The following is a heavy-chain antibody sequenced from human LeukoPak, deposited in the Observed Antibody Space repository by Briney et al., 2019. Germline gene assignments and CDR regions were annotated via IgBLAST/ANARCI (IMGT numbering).Heavy chain of an antibody. J-gene: IGHJ4*02. CDR2: IYPGDSDT. CDR3: ARCIAVAGTCYFDC. V-gene: IGHV5-51*01. CDR1: GYTFTTYW. D-gene: IGHD6-19*01. Sequence: GESLKISCKGSGYTFTTYWIAWARQMPGKGLEWMGIIYPGDSDTRYSPSFQGQVTISADKSISTAYLQWSSLKASDTAMYYCARCIAVAGTCYFDCWGQGTLVTVSS.